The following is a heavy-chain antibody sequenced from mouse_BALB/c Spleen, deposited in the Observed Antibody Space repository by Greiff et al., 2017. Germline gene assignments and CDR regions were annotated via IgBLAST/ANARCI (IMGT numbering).Heavy chain of an antibody. J-gene: IGHJ3*01. CDR2: ISSGGST. Sequence: EVKLVESGGGLVKPGGSLKLSCAASGFTFSSYAMSWVRQTPEKRLEWVASISSGGSTYYPDSVKGRFTISRDNARNILYLQMSSLRSEDTAMYYCARGQDYYGSTSAWFAYWGQGTLVTVSA. CDR3: ARGQDYYGSTSAWFAY. D-gene: IGHD1-1*01. V-gene: IGHV5-6-5*01. CDR1: GFTFSSYA.